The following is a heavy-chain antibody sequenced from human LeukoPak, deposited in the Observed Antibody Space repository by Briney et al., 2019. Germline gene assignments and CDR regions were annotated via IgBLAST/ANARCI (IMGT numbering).Heavy chain of an antibody. CDR3: ASGYDNSGYYYVPDY. V-gene: IGHV4-39*01. CDR2: IYYSGST. Sequence: SETLSLTCTVSGGSISSSSYYWGSIRQPPGKWREWIGNIYYSGSTYYNPSLKSRVTISVDTSKNQFSLKLSSMTVADAAVYYYASGYDNSGYYYVPDYWGQGTLVTVSS. D-gene: IGHD3-22*01. CDR1: GGSISSSSYY. J-gene: IGHJ4*02.